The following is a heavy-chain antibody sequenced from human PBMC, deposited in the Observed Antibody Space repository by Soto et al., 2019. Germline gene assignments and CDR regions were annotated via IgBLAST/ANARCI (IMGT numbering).Heavy chain of an antibody. CDR2: ISYGGST. V-gene: IGHV4-31*03. J-gene: IGHJ5*02. CDR3: ARDSNSGWFDP. Sequence: SETLSLTCTVSGGSISSGGYYWSWIRQHPGKGLEWIGYISYGGSTYYNPSLKSRVTISVDTSKNQFSLKLSSVTAADTAVYYCARDSNSGWFDPWGQGTLVTVSS. CDR1: GGSISSGGYY. D-gene: IGHD6-6*01.